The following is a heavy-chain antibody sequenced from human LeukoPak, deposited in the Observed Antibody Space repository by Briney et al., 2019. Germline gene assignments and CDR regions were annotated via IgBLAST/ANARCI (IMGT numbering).Heavy chain of an antibody. CDR2: INPNSGGT. CDR3: ARGPSIAARPTHPYYYYYYMDV. CDR1: GYTFTGYY. D-gene: IGHD6-6*01. J-gene: IGHJ6*03. Sequence: ASVKVSCKASGYTFTGYYMHWVRQAPGQGLEWMGWINPNSGGTNYAQKFQGRVTMTRDTSISTAYMELSRLRSDDTAVYYCARGPSIAARPTHPYYYYYYMDVWGKGTTVTVSS. V-gene: IGHV1-2*02.